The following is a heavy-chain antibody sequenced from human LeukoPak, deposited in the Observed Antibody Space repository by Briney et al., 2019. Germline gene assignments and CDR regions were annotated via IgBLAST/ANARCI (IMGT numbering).Heavy chain of an antibody. CDR1: GFSFSSYA. Sequence: GGSLRLSCAASGFSFSSYAMHWVRQAPGKGLEWVAVISYHANNKDYADSVKGRFTISRDNSKNTLYLQMNSLRPEDTAVYYCVTSSGPDFWGQGTLVTVSS. CDR2: ISYHANNK. D-gene: IGHD3-10*01. V-gene: IGHV3-30*04. J-gene: IGHJ4*02. CDR3: VTSSGPDF.